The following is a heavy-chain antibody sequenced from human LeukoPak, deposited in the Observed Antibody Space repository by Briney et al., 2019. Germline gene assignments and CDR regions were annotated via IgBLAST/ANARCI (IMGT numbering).Heavy chain of an antibody. V-gene: IGHV4-59*01. J-gene: IGHJ4*02. CDR1: GGSISSYY. D-gene: IGHD2-2*01. CDR2: IYYSGST. Sequence: SETLSLTCTVSGGSISSYYWSWIRQPPGKGLEWIGYIYYSGSTNYNPSLKSRVTISVDTSKNQFSLKLNSVTAADTAVYYCARSRVKDIVVVPAAITPVYFDYWGQGTLVTVSS. CDR3: ARSRVKDIVVVPAAITPVYFDY.